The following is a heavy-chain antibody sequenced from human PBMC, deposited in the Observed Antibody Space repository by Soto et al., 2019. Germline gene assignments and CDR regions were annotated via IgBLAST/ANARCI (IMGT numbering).Heavy chain of an antibody. CDR3: ARDPWAADY. J-gene: IGHJ4*02. D-gene: IGHD3-16*01. Sequence: ESGGGLVQPGGSLRLSCAASGFTVSTKYMSWVRQAPGKGLEWVSVIYSGGSTFYADSVRGRFTISRDNSKNTVNLQMNSLRAEAMAVYYCARDPWAADYWGQGPLVTVSS. CDR2: IYSGGST. CDR1: GFTVSTKY. V-gene: IGHV3-66*01.